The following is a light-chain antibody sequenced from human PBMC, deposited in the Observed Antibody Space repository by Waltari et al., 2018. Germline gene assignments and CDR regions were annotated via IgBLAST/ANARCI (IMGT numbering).Light chain of an antibody. CDR2: GNI. Sequence: HDLQGTRPELVVEGNIDRPSGVPDRFCGSTSGTSASLAITVLHAEYEADYYCQSYDSSLSGVVFGGGTKLTVL. V-gene: IGLV1-40*01. CDR3: QSYDSSLSGVV. J-gene: IGLJ2*01.